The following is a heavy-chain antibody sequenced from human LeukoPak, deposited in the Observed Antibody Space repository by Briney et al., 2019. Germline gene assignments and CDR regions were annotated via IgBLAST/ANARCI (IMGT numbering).Heavy chain of an antibody. Sequence: GGSLRLSCAASGFTFSSYWMSWVRQAPGKGLEWVANIKQDGSEKYYVDSVKGRFTISRDNAKNSLYLQMNSLRAEDTAVYYCAKDHGVELELIYYYMDVWGKGTTVTVSS. V-gene: IGHV3-7*01. J-gene: IGHJ6*03. CDR1: GFTFSSYW. CDR2: IKQDGSEK. CDR3: AKDHGVELELIYYYMDV. D-gene: IGHD1-7*01.